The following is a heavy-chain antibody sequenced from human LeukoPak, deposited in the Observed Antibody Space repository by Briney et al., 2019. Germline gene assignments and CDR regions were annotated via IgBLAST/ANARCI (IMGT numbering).Heavy chain of an antibody. CDR3: AKGGRVGYCSSTSCYVFDY. CDR2: IWYGGSNK. CDR1: GFTFSSYG. D-gene: IGHD2-2*01. V-gene: IGHV3-30*02. Sequence: GGSLRLSCAASGFTFSSYGMHWVRQAPGKGLEWVAVIWYGGSNKYYADSVKGRFTISRDNSKNTLYLQMNSLRAEDTAVYYCAKGGRVGYCSSTSCYVFDYWGQGTLLTVSS. J-gene: IGHJ4*02.